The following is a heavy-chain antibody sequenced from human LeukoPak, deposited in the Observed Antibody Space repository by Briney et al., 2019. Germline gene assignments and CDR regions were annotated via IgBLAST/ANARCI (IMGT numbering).Heavy chain of an antibody. D-gene: IGHD3-3*01. J-gene: IGHJ3*02. CDR3: ASSITIFGVVIIQSRAFDI. CDR2: INHSGST. CDR1: GFTLSTYE. Sequence: GSLRLSCAASGFTLSTYEMSWIRQPPGKGLEWIGEINHSGSTNYNPSLKSRVTISVDTSKNQFSLKLSSVTAADTAEYYCASSITIFGVVIIQSRAFDIWGQGTMVTVSS. V-gene: IGHV4-34*01.